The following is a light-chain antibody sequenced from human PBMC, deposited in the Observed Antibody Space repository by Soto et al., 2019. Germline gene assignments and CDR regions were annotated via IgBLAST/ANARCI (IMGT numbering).Light chain of an antibody. CDR1: QSISSY. V-gene: IGKV1-39*01. CDR2: AAS. Sequence: DIQMTQSPSSLSASVGDRVTITCRASQSISSYLNWYQQKPGKAPKLLIYAASSLQSGVPSRFSGSGSGTDFTLTLSRLQPEDFATYSCQQSYSTPLYTFGQGTKLAIK. J-gene: IGKJ2*01. CDR3: QQSYSTPLYT.